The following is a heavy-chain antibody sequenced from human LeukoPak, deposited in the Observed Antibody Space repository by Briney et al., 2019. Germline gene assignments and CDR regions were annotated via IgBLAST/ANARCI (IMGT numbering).Heavy chain of an antibody. Sequence: SETLSLTCAVYGGSFSGYYWGWIRQPPGKGLEWIGEINHSGSTNYNPSLKSRVTISVDTSKNQFSLKLSSVTAADTAVYYCARVGRRGYRVNNWFDPWGQGTLVTVSS. CDR2: INHSGST. V-gene: IGHV4-34*01. CDR1: GGSFSGYY. D-gene: IGHD5-18*01. J-gene: IGHJ5*02. CDR3: ARVGRRGYRVNNWFDP.